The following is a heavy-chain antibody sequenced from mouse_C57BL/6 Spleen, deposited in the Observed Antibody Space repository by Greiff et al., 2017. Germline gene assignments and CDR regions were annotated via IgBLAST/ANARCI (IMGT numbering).Heavy chain of an antibody. J-gene: IGHJ2*01. D-gene: IGHD1-1*01. V-gene: IGHV1-55*01. CDR2: IYPGSGST. CDR3: ARGLYYYGSSSYYFDY. CDR1: GYTFTSYW. Sequence: QVQLQQPGAELVKPGASVKMSCKASGYTFTSYWLTWVKQRPGQGLEWIGDIYPGSGSTNYNEKFKSKATLTVDTSSSTAYMQLSSLTSEDSAVYYCARGLYYYGSSSYYFDYWGQGTTLTVSS.